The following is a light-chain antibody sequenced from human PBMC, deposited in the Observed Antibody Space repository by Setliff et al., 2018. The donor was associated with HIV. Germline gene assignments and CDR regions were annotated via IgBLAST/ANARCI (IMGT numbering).Light chain of an antibody. J-gene: IGLJ1*01. Sequence: QSALTQPASVSGSPGQSITISCTGTTSDVGGYNYVSWYQHHPGKAPKVLIYEVTYRPSGVSDRFSGSKSGNTASLTISGLQAEDEADYYCCSNTGSNTYVFGTGTKVTVL. CDR2: EVT. CDR1: TSDVGGYNY. CDR3: CSNTGSNTYV. V-gene: IGLV2-14*01.